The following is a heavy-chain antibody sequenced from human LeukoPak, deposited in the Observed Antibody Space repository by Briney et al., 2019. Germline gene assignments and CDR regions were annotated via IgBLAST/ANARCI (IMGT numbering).Heavy chain of an antibody. J-gene: IGHJ4*02. CDR1: GGSISSYY. Sequence: PSETLSLTCTVSGGSISSYYWSWIRQPPGKGLEWIGHIYYSGSTNYNPSLKSRVTISVDTSKNQFSLKLSSVTAADTAVYYCARDQYIGRGSSFDNWGQGTLVTVSS. CDR3: ARDQYIGRGSSFDN. CDR2: IYYSGST. V-gene: IGHV4-59*12. D-gene: IGHD3-10*01.